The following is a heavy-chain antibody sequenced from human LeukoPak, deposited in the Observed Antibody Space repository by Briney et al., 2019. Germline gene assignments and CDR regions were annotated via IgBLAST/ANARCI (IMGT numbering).Heavy chain of an antibody. V-gene: IGHV3-7*01. CDR2: IKQDGSEK. Sequence: PGGSLTPSCAASGFTFSAYWMTWVRQAPGKGLEGVANIKQDGSEKYYVDSVKGRFTISNDNAKKSLYLQMNSLRAEDTAVYYCARARRPKWERDGYTSKESAFDIWGQGTMVTVS. J-gene: IGHJ3*02. D-gene: IGHD5-24*01. CDR1: GFTFSAYW. CDR3: ARARRPKWERDGYTSKESAFDI.